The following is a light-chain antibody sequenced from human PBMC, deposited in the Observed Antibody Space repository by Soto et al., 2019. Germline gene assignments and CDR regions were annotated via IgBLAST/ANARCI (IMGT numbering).Light chain of an antibody. CDR2: SNN. J-gene: IGLJ2*01. CDR3: AAWDDSLNGLV. Sequence: QSVLTQPPSASGTPGQRVTISCSGSSSNIGSNTVNWYQQLPGTAPKLLIYSNNQRPSGVPDRFSGYKSRTSASLAISGLQSEDEADYYCAAWDDSLNGLVFGGGTKLTVL. V-gene: IGLV1-44*01. CDR1: SSNIGSNT.